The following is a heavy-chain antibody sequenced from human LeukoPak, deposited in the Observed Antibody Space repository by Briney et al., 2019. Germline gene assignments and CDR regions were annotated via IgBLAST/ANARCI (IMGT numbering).Heavy chain of an antibody. V-gene: IGHV3-48*03. D-gene: IGHD3-10*02. CDR1: GFTFSSYE. J-gene: IGHJ6*04. CDR3: AELGITMIGGV. CDR2: ISSSGSTI. Sequence: GGSLRLSCAASGFTFSSYEMNWVRQAPGKGLEWVSYISSSGSTIYYADSVKGRFTISRDNAKNSLYLQMNSLRAEDTAVYYCAELGITMIGGVWGKGTAVTISS.